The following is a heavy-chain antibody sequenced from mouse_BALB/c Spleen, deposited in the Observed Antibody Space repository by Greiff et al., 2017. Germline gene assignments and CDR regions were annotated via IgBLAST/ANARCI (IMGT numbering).Heavy chain of an antibody. CDR2: IRNKANGYTT. CDR1: GFTFTDYY. J-gene: IGHJ3*01. Sequence: DVMLVESGGGLVQPGGSLRLSCATSGFTFTDYYMSWVRQPPGKALEWLGFIRNKANGYTTEYSASVKGRFTISRDNSQSILYLQMNTLRAEDSATYYCARDDGYAAFAYWGQETLVTVSA. D-gene: IGHD2-2*01. V-gene: IGHV7-3*02. CDR3: ARDDGYAAFAY.